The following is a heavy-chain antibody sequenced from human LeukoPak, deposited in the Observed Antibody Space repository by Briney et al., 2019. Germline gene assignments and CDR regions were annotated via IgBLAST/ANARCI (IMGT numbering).Heavy chain of an antibody. CDR2: IINDGSST. Sequence: GGSLRLSCAASGFNFKNYWMHRVRQAPGKGLEWVSRIINDGSSTTYADSVKGRFTISRDNAKDTLYLQMNSLRVEDTAVYYCARVADGDKYGGRDYWGQGALVIVSS. CDR3: ARVADGDKYGGRDY. V-gene: IGHV3-74*01. J-gene: IGHJ4*02. CDR1: GFNFKNYW. D-gene: IGHD5-24*01.